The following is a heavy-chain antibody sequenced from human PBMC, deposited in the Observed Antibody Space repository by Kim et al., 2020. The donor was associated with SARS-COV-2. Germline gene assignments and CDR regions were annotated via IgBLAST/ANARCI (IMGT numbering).Heavy chain of an antibody. J-gene: IGHJ3*02. CDR3: ASLWGGRMNDPFDI. CDR1: GYVFSNYG. D-gene: IGHD1-1*01. V-gene: IGHV1-18*01. Sequence: ASVKVSCKASGYVFSNYGITWVRQAPGQGLEWVGWVSADSTSRNFAPKFQGRVSLTTDSSTTTAYMQLRSLTSDDTALYYCASLWGGRMNDPFDIWGLGTMVTVSA. CDR2: VSADSTSR.